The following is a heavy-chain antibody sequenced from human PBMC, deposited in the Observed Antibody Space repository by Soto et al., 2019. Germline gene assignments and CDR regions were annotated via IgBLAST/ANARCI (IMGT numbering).Heavy chain of an antibody. CDR1: GFTFSSYA. CDR3: ANVPVVVGPAPIAARPERNY. V-gene: IGHV3-23*01. J-gene: IGHJ4*02. D-gene: IGHD6-6*01. CDR2: ISGSGGST. Sequence: GGSLRLSCAASGFTFSSYAMSWVRQAPGKGLEWVSAISGSGGSTYYADSVKGRFTISRDNSKNTLYLQMNSLRAEETAVYYCANVPVVVGPAPIAARPERNYWGQGTLVTVSS.